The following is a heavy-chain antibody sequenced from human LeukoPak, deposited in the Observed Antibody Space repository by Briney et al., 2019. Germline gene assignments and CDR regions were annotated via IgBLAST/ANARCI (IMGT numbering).Heavy chain of an antibody. CDR2: ISSSSSYI. D-gene: IGHD2-15*01. V-gene: IGHV3-21*01. J-gene: IGHJ3*02. Sequence: PGGSLRLSCGASGFTFSSYSMNWVRQAPGKGLEWVSSISSSSSYIYYADSVKGRFTISRDNAKNSLYLQMNSLRAEDTAAYYCAXXPVGYCSGGSCYTPPAHAFDIWGQGTTVTVSS. CDR1: GFTFSSYS. CDR3: AXXPVGYCSGGSCYTPPAHAFDI.